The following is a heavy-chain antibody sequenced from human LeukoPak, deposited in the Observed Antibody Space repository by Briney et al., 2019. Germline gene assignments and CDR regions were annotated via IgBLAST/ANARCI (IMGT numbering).Heavy chain of an antibody. Sequence: PSETLSLTCAVYGGSFSGYYWSWIRQPPGKGLEWIGEINHSGSTNYNPSLKSRVTISVDTSKNQFSLQLNSVTPEDTAVYYCARAWVIYYYYGMDVWGQGTTVTVSS. D-gene: IGHD2/OR15-2a*01. CDR3: ARAWVIYYYYGMDV. CDR1: GGSFSGYY. V-gene: IGHV4-34*01. J-gene: IGHJ6*02. CDR2: INHSGST.